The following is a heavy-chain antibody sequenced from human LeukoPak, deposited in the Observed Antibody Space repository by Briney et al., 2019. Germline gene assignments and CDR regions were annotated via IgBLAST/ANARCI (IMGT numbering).Heavy chain of an antibody. CDR1: GGSISSYY. Sequence: SETLSLTCTASGGSISSYYWSWIRQPAGKGLEWIGRIYTSGSTNYNPSLKSRVTMSVDTSKNQFSLKLSSVTAADTAVYYCARDSYYYDSSGPGDAFDIWGQGTMVTVSS. V-gene: IGHV4-4*07. D-gene: IGHD3-22*01. J-gene: IGHJ3*02. CDR2: IYTSGST. CDR3: ARDSYYYDSSGPGDAFDI.